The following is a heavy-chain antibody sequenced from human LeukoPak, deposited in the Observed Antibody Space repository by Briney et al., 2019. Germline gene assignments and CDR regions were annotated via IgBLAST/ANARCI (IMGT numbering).Heavy chain of an antibody. D-gene: IGHD3-22*01. J-gene: IGHJ4*02. Sequence: ASVKVSCKASGYTFTGYYMHWVRQAPGQGLEWMGWINPNSGGTNYAQKFQGRVTMTRDTSISTAYMELSRLRSDDTAVYYCARDLYYYDSSGGIDYWGQGTLVTVSS. CDR1: GYTFTGYY. CDR3: ARDLYYYDSSGGIDY. V-gene: IGHV1-2*02. CDR2: INPNSGGT.